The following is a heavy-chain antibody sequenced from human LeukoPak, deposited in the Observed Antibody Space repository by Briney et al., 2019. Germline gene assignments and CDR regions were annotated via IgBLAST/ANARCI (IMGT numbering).Heavy chain of an antibody. Sequence: GGSLRLSCAASGFTFSSYSMNWVRQAPGKGLEWVSSLTGNGGSTYYADSVKGRFTISRDNSKNTLYLQMNSLRAEDTAVYYCARRTWEWGFFDYWGQGTLVTVSS. CDR3: ARRTWEWGFFDY. D-gene: IGHD3-3*01. CDR1: GFTFSSYS. V-gene: IGHV3-23*01. J-gene: IGHJ4*02. CDR2: LTGNGGST.